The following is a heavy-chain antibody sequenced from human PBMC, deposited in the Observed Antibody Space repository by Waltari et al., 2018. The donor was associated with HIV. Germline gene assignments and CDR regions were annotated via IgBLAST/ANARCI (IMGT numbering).Heavy chain of an antibody. V-gene: IGHV4-39*01. D-gene: IGHD3-10*02. J-gene: IGHJ5*01. CDR2: IYYSGST. CDR3: ARHVRSSIWFDY. CDR1: GGSLSISSYY. Sequence: QLQLQESGPGLVKPSETLSLTCAVSGGSLSISSYYWGWIRAPPGKGLEWIGSIYYSGSTYYNPSLKSRVTISVDTSKNQFSLKLSSVTAADTAVYYCARHVRSSIWFDYWGQGTLVTVSS.